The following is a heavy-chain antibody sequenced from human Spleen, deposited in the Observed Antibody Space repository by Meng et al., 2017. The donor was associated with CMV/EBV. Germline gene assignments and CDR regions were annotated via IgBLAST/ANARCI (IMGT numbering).Heavy chain of an antibody. CDR1: GFTFDDYA. V-gene: IGHV3-9*01. Sequence: SLKISCAASGFTFDDYAMHWVLQAPGKGLEWVSGISWNSGSIGYAESVKSRFTISRDNAKNSLYLQMNSLRAEDTALYYCAKAIARVNYYYGMDVWVQGTTVTVSS. CDR3: AKAIARVNYYYGMDV. CDR2: ISWNSGSI. D-gene: IGHD3-22*01. J-gene: IGHJ6*02.